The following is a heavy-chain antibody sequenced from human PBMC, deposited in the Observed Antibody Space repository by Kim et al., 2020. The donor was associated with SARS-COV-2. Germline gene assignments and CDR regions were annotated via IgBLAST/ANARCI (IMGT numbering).Heavy chain of an antibody. V-gene: IGHV5-51*01. J-gene: IGHJ4*02. Sequence: GESLKISCKGSGYSFTNYWIGWVRQMPGKGLEWMGIIYPGDSDTRYSPSFQGQVTISADRSINTAYLQWSSLKASDTAMYFCARHIIPSYYYDYWGQGTLVTVSS. CDR1: GYSFTNYW. CDR2: IYPGDSDT. D-gene: IGHD1-20*01. CDR3: ARHIIPSYYYDY.